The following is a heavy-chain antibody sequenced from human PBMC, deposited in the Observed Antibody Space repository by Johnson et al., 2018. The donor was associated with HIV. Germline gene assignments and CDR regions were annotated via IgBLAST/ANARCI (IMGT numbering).Heavy chain of an antibody. Sequence: VQLVESGGGLVQPGGSLRLSCAASGFTFSSYDMHWVRQATGKGLEWVSAIGTAGDTYYADSVTGRFTISRDNSKNTLYLKMNSLRAEDTAVYYWAKKYCSGGCSNRRYAAFDIWGQGTMVTVSS. CDR3: AKKYCSGGCSNRRYAAFDI. D-gene: IGHD2-15*01. CDR2: IGTAGDT. CDR1: GFTFSSYD. J-gene: IGHJ3*02. V-gene: IGHV3-13*01.